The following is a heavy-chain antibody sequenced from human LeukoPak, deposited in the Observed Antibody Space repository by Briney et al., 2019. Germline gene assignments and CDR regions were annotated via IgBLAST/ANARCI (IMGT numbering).Heavy chain of an antibody. J-gene: IGHJ4*02. D-gene: IGHD2-2*01. V-gene: IGHV4-59*01. CDR1: GGSISSYY. Sequence: SETLSLICTVSGGSISSYYWSWIRQPPGKGLEWIGYIYYSGSTNYNPSLKSRVTISVDTSKNQFSLKLSSVTAADTAVYYCARARGLRTLVDYWGQGTLVTVSS. CDR3: ARARGLRTLVDY. CDR2: IYYSGST.